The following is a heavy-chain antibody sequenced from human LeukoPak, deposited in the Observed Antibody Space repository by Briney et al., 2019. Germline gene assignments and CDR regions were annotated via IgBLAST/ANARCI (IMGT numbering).Heavy chain of an antibody. CDR1: GGSISSGGYC. J-gene: IGHJ6*03. CDR2: IYYSGST. D-gene: IGHD4/OR15-4a*01. Sequence: SQTLSLTCTVSGGSISSGGYCWSWIRQHPGKGLEWIGYIYYSGSTYYNPSLKSRVTISVDTSKNQFSLKLSSVTAADTAVYYCARADSGGYYYYYMDVWGKGTTVTVSS. V-gene: IGHV4-31*03. CDR3: ARADSGGYYYYYMDV.